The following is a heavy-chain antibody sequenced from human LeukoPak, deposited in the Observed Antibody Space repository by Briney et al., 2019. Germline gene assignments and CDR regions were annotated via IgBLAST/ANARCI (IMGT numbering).Heavy chain of an antibody. J-gene: IGHJ4*02. CDR2: ISGSGDST. D-gene: IGHD5-12*01. Sequence: PGGSLRLSCAASGFTFSNYGMSWVRQAPGKGLEWVSSISGSGDSTYYADSVKGRFTISRDNSKNTLYLQMNSLRVEDTAVYYCASDGGYDHHGLFDYWGQGTLVTVSS. V-gene: IGHV3-23*01. CDR3: ASDGGYDHHGLFDY. CDR1: GFTFSNYG.